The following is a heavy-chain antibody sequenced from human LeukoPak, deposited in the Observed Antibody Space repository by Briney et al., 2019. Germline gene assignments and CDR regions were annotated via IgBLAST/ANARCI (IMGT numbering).Heavy chain of an antibody. V-gene: IGHV4-4*02. D-gene: IGHD3-16*02. CDR3: ARGVITFGGVIVTSYYFDY. CDR2: IYKSGST. J-gene: IGHJ4*02. Sequence: SETLSLTCAVSGGSISSSNWWSWVRQPPGEGLEWIGEIYKSGSTNYNPSLKSRVTISVDKSKNQFSLKLSSVTAADTAVYYCARGVITFGGVIVTSYYFDYWGQGTLVTVSS. CDR1: GGSISSSNW.